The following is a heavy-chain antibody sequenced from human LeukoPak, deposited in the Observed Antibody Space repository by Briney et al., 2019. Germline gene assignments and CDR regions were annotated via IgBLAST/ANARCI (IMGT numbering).Heavy chain of an antibody. CDR1: GFTFNTYT. Sequence: GGSLRLSCAASGFTFNTYTMNWVRQAPGKGLEWVSYISGSSGIIDYADSVRGRFTISRDNAKNSLYLQMNSLRAEDTAVYYCARDLGYDSSGYFSSDFWGQGTLVTVSS. D-gene: IGHD3-22*01. CDR3: ARDLGYDSSGYFSSDF. J-gene: IGHJ4*02. CDR2: ISGSSGII. V-gene: IGHV3-48*01.